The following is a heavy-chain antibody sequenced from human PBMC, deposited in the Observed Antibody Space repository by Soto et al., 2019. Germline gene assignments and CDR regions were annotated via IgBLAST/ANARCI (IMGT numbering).Heavy chain of an antibody. D-gene: IGHD3-3*01. Sequence: GASVKVSCKASGYTFTSYGIIWVRQAPGQGLEWMGWISAYNGNTNYAQKLQGRVTMTTDTSTSTAYMELRSLRSDDTAVYYCARDGREEELRFLEWLLSNWFDPWGQGTLVTVSS. CDR3: ARDGREEELRFLEWLLSNWFDP. CDR2: ISAYNGNT. CDR1: GYTFTSYG. V-gene: IGHV1-18*01. J-gene: IGHJ5*02.